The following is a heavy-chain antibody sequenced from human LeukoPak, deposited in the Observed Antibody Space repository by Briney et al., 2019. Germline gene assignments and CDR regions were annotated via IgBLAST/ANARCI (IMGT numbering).Heavy chain of an antibody. CDR1: GGSFSGYY. J-gene: IGHJ4*02. CDR2: INHSGST. Sequence: PSETLSLTCAGYGGSFSGYYWGWIRQPPGKGLEWIGEINHSGSTNYNPSLKSRVTISVDTSKNHFSLKLSSVTAADTAVYYCARVRDAYTLHYWGQGTLVTVSS. D-gene: IGHD2-2*01. CDR3: ARVRDAYTLHY. V-gene: IGHV4-34*01.